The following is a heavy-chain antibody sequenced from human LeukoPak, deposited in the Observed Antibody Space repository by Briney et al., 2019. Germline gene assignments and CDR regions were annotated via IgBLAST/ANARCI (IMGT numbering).Heavy chain of an antibody. Sequence: PGGSLRLSCAASGFTFSSYWMSWVRQAPGKGLEWVANIKQDGSEKYYVDSVNGRFTISRDNAKNSLYLQMNSLRAEDTAVYYCARDDSLTTDSAFDIWGQGTMVTVSS. CDR2: IKQDGSEK. J-gene: IGHJ3*02. CDR3: ARDDSLTTDSAFDI. V-gene: IGHV3-7*01. D-gene: IGHD4-17*01. CDR1: GFTFSSYW.